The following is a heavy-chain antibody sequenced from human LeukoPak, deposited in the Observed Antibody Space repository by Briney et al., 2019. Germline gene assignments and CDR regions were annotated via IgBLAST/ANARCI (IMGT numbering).Heavy chain of an antibody. J-gene: IGHJ4*02. CDR3: ASGTIAVAGIFDY. Sequence: SSETLSLTCAVSGGSISSSNWWSWVRQPPGKGLEWIGEIYHSGSTNYNPSLKSRVTISVDKSKNQFSLKLSSVTAADTAVYYCASGTIAVAGIFDYWGQGILVTVSS. CDR1: GGSISSSNW. D-gene: IGHD6-19*01. V-gene: IGHV4-4*02. CDR2: IYHSGST.